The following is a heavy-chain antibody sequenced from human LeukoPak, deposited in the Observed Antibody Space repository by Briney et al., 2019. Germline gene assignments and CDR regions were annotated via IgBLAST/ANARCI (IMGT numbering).Heavy chain of an antibody. CDR3: ARDDPGDY. CDR2: ISGRGSSI. V-gene: IGHV3-48*03. Sequence: GGSLRLSCVASGFAFSDYEMNWVRQAPGKGLEWVSYISGRGSSIYYAASVKGRFTISRDHAKNSLYLQMDSLRAEDTGLYYCARDDPGDYWGQGTLVTVSS. J-gene: IGHJ4*02. CDR1: GFAFSDYE.